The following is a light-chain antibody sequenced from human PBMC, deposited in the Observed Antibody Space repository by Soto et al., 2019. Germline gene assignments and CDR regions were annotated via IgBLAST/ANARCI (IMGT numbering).Light chain of an antibody. CDR3: CSDGGRSAFHVV. J-gene: IGLJ2*01. CDR2: EGS. V-gene: IGLV2-23*03. Sequence: QSALTQPASVSGSPGQSITISCTGTSSNVGSYYLVSWYQQHPGKAPKLMIYEGSKRPTGVSKRFSGSKSGTTASLTITGLQADEAADYCWCSDGGRSAFHVVFGGGTKLTVL. CDR1: SSNVGSYYL.